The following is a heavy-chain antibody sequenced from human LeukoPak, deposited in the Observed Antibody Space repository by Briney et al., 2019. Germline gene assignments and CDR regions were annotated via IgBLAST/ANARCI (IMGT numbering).Heavy chain of an antibody. V-gene: IGHV3-7*01. J-gene: IGHJ4*02. D-gene: IGHD2-21*02. CDR3: ARDAVRGGDCDY. Sequence: GGSLRLSCVASGFTFTSSWMSWVRQAPGKGLEWVANIKQDGSEKNYVDSVKGRFTISRDNAENSLYLQMNSLRAEDTAVYYCARDAVRGGDCDYWGQGTLVAVSS. CDR1: GFTFTSSW. CDR2: IKQDGSEK.